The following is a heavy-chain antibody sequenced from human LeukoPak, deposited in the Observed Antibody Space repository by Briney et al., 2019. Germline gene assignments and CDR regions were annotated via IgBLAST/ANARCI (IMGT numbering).Heavy chain of an antibody. CDR3: AKDRTVGASYWYFDL. CDR2: IGSSGSGGNT. D-gene: IGHD1-26*01. V-gene: IGHV3-23*01. CDR1: GVTLSSYA. J-gene: IGHJ2*01. Sequence: GGSLRLSCAASGVTLSSYAMSWARQAPGKGLEWVSGIGSSGSGGNTYYADSVKGRFTISRDSSKNTLFLHMNTLRAEDTAIYYCAKDRTVGASYWYFDLWAVAPWSLSPQ.